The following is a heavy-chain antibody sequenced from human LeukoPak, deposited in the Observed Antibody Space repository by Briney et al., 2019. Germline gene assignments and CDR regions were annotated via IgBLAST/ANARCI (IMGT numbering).Heavy chain of an antibody. CDR3: ARGRLSYXWNYEXPSPFDX. J-gene: IGHJ4*01. CDR1: GFTFSSYA. D-gene: IGHD1-7*01. CDR2: ISYDGSNK. V-gene: IGHV3-30-3*01. Sequence: GRSLRLSCAASGFTFSSYAMHWVRQAPGKGLEWVAVISYDGSNKYYADSVKGRFTISRDNSKNTLYLQMNSLRAEDTAVYYCARGRLSYXWNYEXPSPFDXWGXXTXXXVSS.